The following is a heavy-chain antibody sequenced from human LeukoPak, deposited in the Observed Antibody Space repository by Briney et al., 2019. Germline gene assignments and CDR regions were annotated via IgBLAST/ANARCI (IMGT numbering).Heavy chain of an antibody. V-gene: IGHV1-2*06. CDR3: ARDHLRGESTGGYHFDY. CDR1: GYTFTDYY. Sequence: ASVKVSCKASGYTFTDYYIHWVRQAPGQGLEWMGRINPKTGGTNYAQKFRGRVTMTRDTSISTAYMELTRLRSDDTAVYYCARDHLRGESTGGYHFDYWGQGTLVSVSS. D-gene: IGHD3-16*02. J-gene: IGHJ4*02. CDR2: INPKTGGT.